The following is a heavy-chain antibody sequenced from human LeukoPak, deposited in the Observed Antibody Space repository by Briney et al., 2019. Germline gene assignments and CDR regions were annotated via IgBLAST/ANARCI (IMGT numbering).Heavy chain of an antibody. V-gene: IGHV4-39*07. J-gene: IGHJ4*02. Sequence: KTSETLSLTCTVSGGSISSSSYYWSWIRQPPGKGLEWIGSIYYSGSTYYNPSLKSRVTISVDTSKNQFSLELSAVTAADTAVYYWAGEGYTLDYWGQGTLVTVSS. D-gene: IGHD5-24*01. CDR2: IYYSGST. CDR1: GGSISSSSYY. CDR3: AGEGYTLDY.